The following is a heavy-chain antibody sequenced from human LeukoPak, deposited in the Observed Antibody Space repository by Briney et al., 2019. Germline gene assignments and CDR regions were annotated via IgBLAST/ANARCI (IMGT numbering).Heavy chain of an antibody. CDR1: GFTFSSHW. Sequence: PGGSLRLSCAASGFTFSSHWMHWVRQAPGKGLVWVSRINSDGSTTTYADSVKGRFTISRDNANNTLYLQMSSLRAEDTAVYYCARYSGYDEPSNNWFDPWGQGTLVTVSS. D-gene: IGHD5-12*01. V-gene: IGHV3-74*01. CDR2: INSDGSTT. CDR3: ARYSGYDEPSNNWFDP. J-gene: IGHJ5*02.